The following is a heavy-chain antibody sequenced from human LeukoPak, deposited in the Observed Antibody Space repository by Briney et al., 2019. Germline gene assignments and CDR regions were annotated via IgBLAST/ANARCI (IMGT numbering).Heavy chain of an antibody. CDR2: IRYDGSYE. V-gene: IGHV3-30*02. CDR1: GFTFNSYG. D-gene: IGHD5-24*01. CDR3: AKDGGLHLYYYYNYMEI. J-gene: IGHJ6*03. Sequence: GGSLRLSCAASGFTFNSYGMHWVRQAPGKGLEWVAFIRYDGSYEYYADSVKGRFTISRDNSKTTLYLQMNSLRSEDTAVYYCAKDGGLHLYYYYNYMEIWGKGTTVTVSS.